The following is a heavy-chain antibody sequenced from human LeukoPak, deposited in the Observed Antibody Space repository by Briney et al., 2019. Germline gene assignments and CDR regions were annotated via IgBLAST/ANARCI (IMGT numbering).Heavy chain of an antibody. Sequence: PGGSLRLSCAASGFTFSSYWMHWVRQAPGKGLVWVSRINSDGSSTSYADSVKGRFTISRDNAKNALYLQMNSLRAEDTAVYYCARVYGDYTGYMDVWGKGTTVTVSS. CDR1: GFTFSSYW. J-gene: IGHJ6*03. CDR3: ARVYGDYTGYMDV. D-gene: IGHD4-17*01. CDR2: INSDGSST. V-gene: IGHV3-74*01.